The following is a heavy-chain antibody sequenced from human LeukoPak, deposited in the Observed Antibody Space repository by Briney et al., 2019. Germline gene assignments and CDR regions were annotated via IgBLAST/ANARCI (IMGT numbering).Heavy chain of an antibody. Sequence: ASVKVSCKASGYTFTSYGISWVRQAPGQGLEWMGWISAYNGNTNYAQKLQGRDTMTTDTSTSTAYMELRSLRSDDTAVYYCARETYYYDSSGYLLQDAFDIWGQGTMVTVSS. J-gene: IGHJ3*02. CDR1: GYTFTSYG. CDR3: ARETYYYDSSGYLLQDAFDI. D-gene: IGHD3-22*01. CDR2: ISAYNGNT. V-gene: IGHV1-18*01.